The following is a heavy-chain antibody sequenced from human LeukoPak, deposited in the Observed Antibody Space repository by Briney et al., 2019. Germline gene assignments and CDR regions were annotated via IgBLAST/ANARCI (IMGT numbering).Heavy chain of an antibody. J-gene: IGHJ4*02. CDR1: GFTVSSNY. D-gene: IGHD2-8*02. CDR2: INYSGNT. Sequence: GSLRLSCAASGFTVSSNYMSWFRQPPGKGLQWIGYINYSGNTNYNPSLTGRVTVSVDTSKNQFSLKLSSVTAADTAMYYCARHGYDTGNYLAHFDCWGQGTLVTVSS. CDR3: ARHGYDTGNYLAHFDC. V-gene: IGHV4-59*08.